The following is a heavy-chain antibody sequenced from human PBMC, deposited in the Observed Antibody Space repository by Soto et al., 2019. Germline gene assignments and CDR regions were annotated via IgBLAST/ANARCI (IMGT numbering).Heavy chain of an antibody. Sequence: PGGSLRLSCAASGFTFSGYAMHWVRQAPGKGLEWVAVISYDGSNKYYADSVKGRFTISRDNSKNTLYLQMNSLRAEDTAVYYCARDALSIAARPVSYYYYGMDVWGQGTTVTVSS. V-gene: IGHV3-30-3*01. CDR1: GFTFSGYA. CDR3: ARDALSIAARPVSYYYYGMDV. D-gene: IGHD6-6*01. CDR2: ISYDGSNK. J-gene: IGHJ6*02.